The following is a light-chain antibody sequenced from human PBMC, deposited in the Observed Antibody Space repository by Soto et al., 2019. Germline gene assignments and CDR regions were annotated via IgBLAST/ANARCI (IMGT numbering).Light chain of an antibody. CDR2: EGS. Sequence: LTQPACVSVSPGHSITVSCTGTSSDVGGYNLVSWYQQHPGKAPKLMIYEGSKRPSGVSNRFSGSKSGNTASLTISGLQAEDEADHYCCSYAGSSTYVFGTGTKVTVL. J-gene: IGLJ1*01. CDR3: CSYAGSSTYV. CDR1: SSDVGGYNL. V-gene: IGLV2-23*01.